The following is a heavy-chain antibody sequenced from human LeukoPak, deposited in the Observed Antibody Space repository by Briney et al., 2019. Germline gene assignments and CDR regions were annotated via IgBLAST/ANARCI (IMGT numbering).Heavy chain of an antibody. CDR3: ARDDYGDHISYYFDY. J-gene: IGHJ4*02. Sequence: GGSLRLSCAASGFTFSSYAMHWVRQAPGKGLEWVAVISYDGSNKYYADSVKGRFTISRDNSKNTLYLQMNTLRAEDTAVYYCARDDYGDHISYYFDYWGQGTLVTVSS. CDR2: ISYDGSNK. CDR1: GFTFSSYA. V-gene: IGHV3-30-3*01. D-gene: IGHD4-17*01.